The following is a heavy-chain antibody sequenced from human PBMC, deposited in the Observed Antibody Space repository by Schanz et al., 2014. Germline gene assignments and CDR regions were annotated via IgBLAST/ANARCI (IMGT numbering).Heavy chain of an antibody. D-gene: IGHD2-21*02. CDR2: ISWNSGNI. V-gene: IGHV3-9*01. CDR3: AKVQTHTLYGGNSCFDY. Sequence: EVQVVESGGGLVQPGGSLRLSSAASGFTFSCSAINWVRQAPGEGLQWVSGISWNSGNIAYADSVKGRFTISRDNAKNSLYLQMNSLRPEDTALYYCAKVQTHTLYGGNSCFDYWGQGTLVTVSS. CDR1: GFTFSCSA. J-gene: IGHJ4*02.